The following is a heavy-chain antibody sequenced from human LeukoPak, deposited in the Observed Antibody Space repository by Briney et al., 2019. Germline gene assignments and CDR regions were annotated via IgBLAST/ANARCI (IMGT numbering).Heavy chain of an antibody. CDR2: ISGSGGST. CDR3: AKAPSRFDFWSGYSDYYYYGMDV. J-gene: IGHJ6*02. V-gene: IGHV3-23*01. D-gene: IGHD3-3*01. CDR1: GFTFSDYA. Sequence: GGSLRLSCAASGFTFSDYAVSWVRQAPGKGLEWVSAISGSGGSTYYADSVKGRFTISRDNSKNTLYLQMNSLRAEDTAVYYCAKAPSRFDFWSGYSDYYYYGMDVWGQGTTVTVSS.